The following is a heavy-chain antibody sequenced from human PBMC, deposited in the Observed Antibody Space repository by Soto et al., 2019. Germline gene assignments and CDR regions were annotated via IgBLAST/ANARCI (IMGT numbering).Heavy chain of an antibody. CDR2: IKQDGSEK. J-gene: IGHJ4*02. D-gene: IGHD1-26*01. V-gene: IGHV3-7*03. CDR3: ARGGSPTYPFNY. CDR1: GFSFSSYW. Sequence: EVQLVESGGGLVQPGGSLRLSCGASGFSFSSYWMSWVRQAPGKGLECVANIKQDGSEKYVDSVKGRCAISRDNAKSSLYLQMNSLIAEDMAMYYCARGGSPTYPFNYWGQGTLVTVSS.